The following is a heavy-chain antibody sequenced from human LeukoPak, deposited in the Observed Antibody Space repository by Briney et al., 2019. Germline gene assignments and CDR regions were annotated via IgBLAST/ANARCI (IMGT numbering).Heavy chain of an antibody. CDR1: GYTFTDHY. Sequence: ASVKVSCKASGYTFTDHYMQWLRQAPGQGLEGMGWINPNSRGTVIAQKFQHRITMPRDTSISTVYMELRRLSSDDTAVYYCARDTSLLGWFDPWGQGTLVPVSS. CDR2: INPNSRGT. V-gene: IGHV1-2*02. J-gene: IGHJ5*02. D-gene: IGHD2-21*01. CDR3: ARDTSLLGWFDP.